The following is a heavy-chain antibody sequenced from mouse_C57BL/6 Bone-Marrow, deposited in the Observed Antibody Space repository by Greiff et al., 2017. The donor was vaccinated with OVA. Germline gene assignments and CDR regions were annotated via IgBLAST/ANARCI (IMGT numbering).Heavy chain of an antibody. CDR2: ISNGGGST. V-gene: IGHV5-12*01. Sequence: EVMLVESGGGLVQPGGSLKLSCAASGFTFSDYYMYWVRQTPEKRLEWVAYISNGGGSTYYPDTVKGRFTISRDNAKNTLYLQMSRLKSEDTAMYYCARDWAMDYWGQGTSVTVSS. CDR1: GFTFSDYY. J-gene: IGHJ4*01. D-gene: IGHD4-1*01. CDR3: ARDWAMDY.